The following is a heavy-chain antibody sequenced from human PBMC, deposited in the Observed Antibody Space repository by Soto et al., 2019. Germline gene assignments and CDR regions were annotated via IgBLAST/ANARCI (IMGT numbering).Heavy chain of an antibody. CDR1: GGSISTYY. D-gene: IGHD3-16*01. V-gene: IGHV4-59*01. J-gene: IGHJ6*02. CDR3: GRGGVTRNYYYYGRDV. Sequence: PSETLSLTCAVSGGSISTYYWTWIRQPPGKGLEWIGYIYYSGSTNYNPSLKSRVTISVGTSKTQFSLKLSSVTAADTAVYYCGRGGVTRNYYYYGRDVGGQGPTFTASS. CDR2: IYYSGST.